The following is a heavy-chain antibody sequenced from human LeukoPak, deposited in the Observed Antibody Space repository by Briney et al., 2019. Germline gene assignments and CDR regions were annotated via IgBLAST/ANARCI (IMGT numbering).Heavy chain of an antibody. J-gene: IGHJ4*02. CDR3: ARESRRDGYKFDY. CDR2: SYYSGNT. CDR1: GGSISSYY. D-gene: IGHD5-24*01. V-gene: IGHV4-59*01. Sequence: ETLSLTCTVSGGSISSYYWSWIRQPPGKGLEWIGYSYYSGNTNYNPSLKSRLTISVDTSKNQFSLKLSSVTAADTAVYYCARESRRDGYKFDYWGQGTLVTVSS.